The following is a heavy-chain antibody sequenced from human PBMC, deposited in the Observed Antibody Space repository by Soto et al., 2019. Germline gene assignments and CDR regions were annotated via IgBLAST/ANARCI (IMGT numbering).Heavy chain of an antibody. CDR1: GGFLRGYY. Sequence: QVQLQPWGAGLLKPSETLSLTCAVTGGFLRGYYWSWVRQPPGKGLEWRGEVKDGGQTNYSPSLRGRVTISSDTSNDQFAHGLNSVTAADTGVYYCARGQEVVVATQWDQGSRVTGSS. CDR3: ARGQEVVVATQ. CDR2: VKDGGQT. J-gene: IGHJ4*02. D-gene: IGHD5-12*01. V-gene: IGHV4-34*01.